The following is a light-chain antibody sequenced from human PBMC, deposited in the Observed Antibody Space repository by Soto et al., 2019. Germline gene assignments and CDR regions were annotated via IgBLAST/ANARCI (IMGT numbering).Light chain of an antibody. J-gene: IGKJ4*01. CDR1: QDIDKF. V-gene: IGKV1-39*01. CDR2: STS. CDR3: LPTYRTPPT. Sequence: DIQMTQSPASLSASVGDRVTVTCRASQDIDKFLNWYQQKPGEAPKLLIYSTSTLQSDVPSRFSGSGSGTDFALTISSLQPADSASYFCLPTYRTPPTFGGGTRVEIK.